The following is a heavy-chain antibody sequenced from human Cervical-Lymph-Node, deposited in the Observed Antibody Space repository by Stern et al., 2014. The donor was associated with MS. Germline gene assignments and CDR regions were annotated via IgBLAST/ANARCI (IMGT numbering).Heavy chain of an antibody. V-gene: IGHV1-69*01. CDR3: ARGELKEGLVRGMDV. CDR1: GGTFSSYA. Sequence: VQLEESGAEVKTPGSSVKVSCKASGGTFSSYAISWVRQAPGQGLEWMGGIIPIFGTANYGQKVKGRVPLTADDSPSTAYMELSSLRSEDTAVYYCARGELKEGLVRGMDVWGQGTTVTVSS. J-gene: IGHJ6*02. CDR2: IIPIFGTA. D-gene: IGHD1-26*01.